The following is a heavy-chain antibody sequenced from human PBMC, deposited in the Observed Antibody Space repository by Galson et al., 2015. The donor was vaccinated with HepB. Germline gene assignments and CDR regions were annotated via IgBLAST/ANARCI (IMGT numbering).Heavy chain of an antibody. CDR1: GFTFSDYY. V-gene: IGHV3-11*04. J-gene: IGHJ4*02. CDR3: ARSSADWGGMITFGGVIVNFDY. D-gene: IGHD3-16*02. Sequence: SLRLSCAASGFTFSDYYMSWIRQAPGKGLEWVSYISSSGSTIYYADSVKGRFTISRDNAKNSLYLQMNSLRAEDTAVYYCARSSADWGGMITFGGVIVNFDYWGQGTLVTVSS. CDR2: ISSSGSTI.